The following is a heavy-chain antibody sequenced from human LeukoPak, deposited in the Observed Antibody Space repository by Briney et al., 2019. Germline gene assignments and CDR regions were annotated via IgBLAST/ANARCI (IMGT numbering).Heavy chain of an antibody. CDR1: GFTFSSYE. CDR2: IRSKAYGGTT. CDR3: TRDDCSGGSCYWAYYSYMDV. Sequence: GGSLRLSCAASGFTFSSYEMNWVRQAPGKGLEWVGFIRSKAYGGTTEYAASVKGRFTISRDDSKSIAYLQMNSLKTEDTAVYYCTRDDCSGGSCYWAYYSYMDVWGKGTTVTVSS. D-gene: IGHD2-15*01. V-gene: IGHV3-49*04. J-gene: IGHJ6*03.